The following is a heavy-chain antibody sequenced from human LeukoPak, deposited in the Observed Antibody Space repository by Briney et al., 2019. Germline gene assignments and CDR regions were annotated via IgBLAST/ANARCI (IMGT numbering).Heavy chain of an antibody. CDR3: ARGGYSYGCDY. Sequence: SETLSLTCAVYGGSFSGYYWSWIRQPPGKGLEWIGEINHSGSTNYNPSLKSRVTISVDTSKNQFSLKLSSVTAADTAVYYCARGGYSYGCDYWGQGTLVTVSS. D-gene: IGHD5-18*01. CDR1: GGSFSGYY. V-gene: IGHV4-34*01. J-gene: IGHJ4*02. CDR2: INHSGST.